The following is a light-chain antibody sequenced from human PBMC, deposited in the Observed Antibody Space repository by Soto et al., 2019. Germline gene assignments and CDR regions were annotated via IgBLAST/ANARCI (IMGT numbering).Light chain of an antibody. CDR2: DDD. V-gene: IGLV3-21*02. CDR1: NIGSKS. CDR3: QVWDSSSDHYV. Sequence: SYELTQPPSVSVAPGRTATITCGGNNIGSKSVYWYHQKPGQAPVLVVYDDDDRPSGIPERISGSNSGNTATLTISRVEAGDEADYYCQVWDSSSDHYVFGTGTKVTV. J-gene: IGLJ1*01.